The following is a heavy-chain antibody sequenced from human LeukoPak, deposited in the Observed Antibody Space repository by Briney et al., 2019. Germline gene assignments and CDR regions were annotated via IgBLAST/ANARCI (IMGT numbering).Heavy chain of an antibody. Sequence: GGSLRLSCAASGFTFSSYEMKWVRQAPGKGLEWVSYISSSGSTIYYADSVKGRFTISRDNAKNSLYLQMNSLRAEDTAVYYCARDQRGDQLLLPAFDIWGQGTMVTVSS. CDR2: ISSSGSTI. D-gene: IGHD2-2*01. V-gene: IGHV3-48*03. CDR1: GFTFSSYE. J-gene: IGHJ3*02. CDR3: ARDQRGDQLLLPAFDI.